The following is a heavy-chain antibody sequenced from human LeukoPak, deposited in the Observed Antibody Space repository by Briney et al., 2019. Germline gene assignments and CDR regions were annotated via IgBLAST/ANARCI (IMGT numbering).Heavy chain of an antibody. D-gene: IGHD2-15*01. CDR2: ISTSGGTR. Sequence: GGSLRLSCAASGFAFSSYTMNWVRQAAGKGLEWVSYISTSGGTRFYADSVKGRFTISRDNAENSLYLQMNSLRAEDTAVNFCARFEHCSGGSCQLNAFDIWGQGTMVTVSS. J-gene: IGHJ3*02. CDR3: ARFEHCSGGSCQLNAFDI. V-gene: IGHV3-48*01. CDR1: GFAFSSYT.